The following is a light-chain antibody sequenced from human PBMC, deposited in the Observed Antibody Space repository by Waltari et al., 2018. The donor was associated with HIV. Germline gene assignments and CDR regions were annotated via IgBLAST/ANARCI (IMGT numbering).Light chain of an antibody. CDR2: DVS. V-gene: IGLV2-11*01. J-gene: IGLJ1*01. Sequence: QSALTQPRSVSGSPGQSVPIACTGPSRAVGGDTYFSWYQQHPGKAPKLMIYDVSKRPSGVPDRFSGSKSGNTASLTISGLQAEDEADYYCCSYAGSPYVFGTGTKVTVL. CDR3: CSYAGSPYV. CDR1: SRAVGGDTY.